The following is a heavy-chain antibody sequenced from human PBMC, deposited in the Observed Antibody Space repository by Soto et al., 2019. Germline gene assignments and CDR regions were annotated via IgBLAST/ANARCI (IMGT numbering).Heavy chain of an antibody. CDR3: ARENSGSYHRHFDY. V-gene: IGHV1-18*04. Sequence: ASVKVSCKASGYKFTTYFIHWVRQAPGQGLEWMGMIHPSGDTNYAQKLQDRVTMTTDTSTSTAFLELRSLRSDDTAVYYCARENSGSYHRHFDYWGQGTLVTVSS. CDR1: GYKFTTYF. CDR2: IHPSGDT. J-gene: IGHJ4*01. D-gene: IGHD1-26*01.